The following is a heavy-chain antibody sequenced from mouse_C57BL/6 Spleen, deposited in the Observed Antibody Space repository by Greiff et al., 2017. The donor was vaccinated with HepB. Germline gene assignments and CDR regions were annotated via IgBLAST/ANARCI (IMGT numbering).Heavy chain of an antibody. D-gene: IGHD1-1*01. Sequence: VQLKESGAELVRPGASVKLSCTASGFNIKDYYMHWVKQRPEQGLEWIGRIDPEDGDTEYAPKFQGKATMTADTSSNTAYLQLSSLTSEDTAVYYCVLYYYGSSYPAWFAYWGQGTLVTVSA. CDR3: VLYYYGSSYPAWFAY. CDR1: GFNIKDYY. V-gene: IGHV14-1*01. J-gene: IGHJ3*01. CDR2: IDPEDGDT.